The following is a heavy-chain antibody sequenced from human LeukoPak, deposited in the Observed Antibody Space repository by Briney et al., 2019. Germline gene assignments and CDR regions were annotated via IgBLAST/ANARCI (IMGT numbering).Heavy chain of an antibody. Sequence: GGSLRLSCAASGFTSTTYAMTWVRQAPGKGLEWVSSISGSGDTKNYADSVKGRFTISRDNSKITLFLQMNRLRADDTAIYYCAKSRGRAVASAFDYWGRGTLVTVSS. V-gene: IGHV3-23*01. CDR2: ISGSGDTK. D-gene: IGHD6-19*01. J-gene: IGHJ4*02. CDR1: GFTSTTYA. CDR3: AKSRGRAVASAFDY.